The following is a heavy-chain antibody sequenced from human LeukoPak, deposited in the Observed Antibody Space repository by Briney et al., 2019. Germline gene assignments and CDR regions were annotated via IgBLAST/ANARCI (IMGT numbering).Heavy chain of an antibody. CDR1: GFTFSSYA. D-gene: IGHD6-6*01. CDR3: ARGGYSSSSGFDYMDV. V-gene: IGHV3-30-3*01. J-gene: IGHJ6*03. CDR2: ISYDGSNK. Sequence: GGSLRLPCAASGFTFSSYAMHWVRQAPGKGLEWVAVISYDGSNKYYADSVKGRFTISRDNSKNTLYLQMNSLRAEDTAVYYCARGGYSSSSGFDYMDVWGKGTTVTVSS.